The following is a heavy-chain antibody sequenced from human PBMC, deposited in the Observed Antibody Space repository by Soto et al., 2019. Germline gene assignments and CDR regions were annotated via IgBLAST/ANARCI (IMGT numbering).Heavy chain of an antibody. CDR3: ARHVHNQGFEYYFDS. Sequence: QLQLQESGPGLGKPSETLSLTCNASGGSVSSSDSAWGWIRQSPGKGLEWIGTIDYSVTIYYIPSLKSRITISIDTSKNQISLKMTSVTAADTAVYYCARHVHNQGFEYYFDSWGQGTLVTVYS. CDR1: GGSVSSSDSA. D-gene: IGHD1-1*01. J-gene: IGHJ4*02. V-gene: IGHV4-39*01. CDR2: IDYSVTI.